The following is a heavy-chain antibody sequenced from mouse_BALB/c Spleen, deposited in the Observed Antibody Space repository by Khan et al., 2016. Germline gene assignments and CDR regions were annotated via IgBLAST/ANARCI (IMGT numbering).Heavy chain of an antibody. Sequence: QVQLQQSGAELARPGASVRLSCKASGYTFTTYWVQWVKQRPGQGLEWIGAIYPGDGDTTYTQKFKTKVTLTADKSSSTAYMQLGSLASEDSAVYYCARNVPFDYWGQGTTLTVSS. CDR2: IYPGDGDT. V-gene: IGHV1-87*01. J-gene: IGHJ2*01. CDR3: ARNVPFDY. CDR1: GYTFTTYW.